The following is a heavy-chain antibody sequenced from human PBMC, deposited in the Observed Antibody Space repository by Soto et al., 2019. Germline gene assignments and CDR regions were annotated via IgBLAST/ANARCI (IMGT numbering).Heavy chain of an antibody. Sequence: PGGSLRLSCAASGFTFSSYAMHWVRQAPGTGLEWVAVISYEGSNKYYADSVKGRFTISRDNSKNTLYLQMNSLRTEDTAVYYCARVLGGMPTVPFDYWGQGALVTVSS. CDR3: ARVLGGMPTVPFDY. J-gene: IGHJ4*02. D-gene: IGHD4-4*01. CDR2: ISYEGSNK. CDR1: GFTFSSYA. V-gene: IGHV3-30-3*01.